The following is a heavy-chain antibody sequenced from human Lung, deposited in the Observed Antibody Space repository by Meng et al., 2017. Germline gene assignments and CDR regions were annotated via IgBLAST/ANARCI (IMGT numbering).Heavy chain of an antibody. CDR3: TNDRLNH. V-gene: IGHV3-74*01. J-gene: IGHJ1*01. CDR2: INRDGTKP. CDR1: GFTFTDHW. D-gene: IGHD1-1*01. Sequence: VALGGSGGGVVPAGGSLRLSCAASGFTFTDHWMHWVRQGPGKGLVWVSRINRDGTKPTYADSVKGRFTISRDNAKNTLYLQMNNLRAEDTAFYYCTNDRLNHWGQGALVTVSS.